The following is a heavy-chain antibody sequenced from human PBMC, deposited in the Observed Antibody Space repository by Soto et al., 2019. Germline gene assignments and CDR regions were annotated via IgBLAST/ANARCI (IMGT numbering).Heavy chain of an antibody. J-gene: IGHJ4*02. D-gene: IGHD3-16*01. CDR3: ARGALTLDY. Sequence: EVQLVESGGGLVKPGGSLRLSCAASGFTFSNYNMNWVRQAPGKGLEWVSSISSSSSYIYYADSVKGRFTISRDNAKNSLYLQMNSLRAEDTAVYYCARGALTLDYWGQGTLVTVSS. V-gene: IGHV3-21*01. CDR1: GFTFSNYN. CDR2: ISSSSSYI.